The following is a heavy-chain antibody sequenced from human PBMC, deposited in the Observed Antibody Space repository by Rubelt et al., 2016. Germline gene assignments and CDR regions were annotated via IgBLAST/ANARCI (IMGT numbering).Heavy chain of an antibody. CDR1: GGSISSYY. CDR2: LYYTGST. V-gene: IGHV4-59*08. D-gene: IGHD1-26*01. Sequence: QVQLQESGPGLVKPSGTLSLTCTVSGGSISSYYWSWIRQPPGKGLEWIGYLYYTGSTSYNPSLKSRVTISVDTPKNQFSLKLGSVTAADTAVYYCARHGGSYLDYFDYWGQGTLVTVSS. J-gene: IGHJ4*02. CDR3: ARHGGSYLDYFDY.